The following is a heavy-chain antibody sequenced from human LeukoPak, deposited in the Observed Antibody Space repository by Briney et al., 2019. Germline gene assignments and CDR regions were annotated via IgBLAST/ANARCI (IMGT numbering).Heavy chain of an antibody. Sequence: SETLSLTCNVFGTSISSYFWTWIRQPPGKGLEWIGYISYSGSTNYNPSLKSRVTISVDTSKTHFSLKLNSVTAADTAVYYCARVMSSSWENFDYWGQGTLVTVSS. J-gene: IGHJ4*02. CDR3: ARVMSSSWENFDY. CDR1: GTSISSYF. CDR2: ISYSGST. D-gene: IGHD6-13*01. V-gene: IGHV4-59*01.